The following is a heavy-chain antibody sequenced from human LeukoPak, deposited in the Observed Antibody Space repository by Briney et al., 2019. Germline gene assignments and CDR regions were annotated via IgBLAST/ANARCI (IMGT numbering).Heavy chain of an antibody. Sequence: AGGSLRLSCAASGFTSSSYALNWVRQAPGKGLEWVATVSGSGDRMYHADSVKGRFTISRDNSKNTIYLQMNSLRAEDTAVYYCARNPETYYYDSSGYYFDYWGQGTLVTVSS. D-gene: IGHD3-22*01. CDR2: VSGSGDRM. CDR3: ARNPETYYYDSSGYYFDY. CDR1: GFTSSSYA. V-gene: IGHV3-23*01. J-gene: IGHJ4*02.